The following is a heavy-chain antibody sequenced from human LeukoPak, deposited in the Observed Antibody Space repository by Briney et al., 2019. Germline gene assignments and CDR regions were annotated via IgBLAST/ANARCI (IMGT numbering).Heavy chain of an antibody. D-gene: IGHD5-12*01. V-gene: IGHV4-39*07. J-gene: IGHJ4*02. CDR2: MYYSGST. CDR3: ARSGYSGYDWNY. Sequence: SETLSLTCSVSGGSISSSSYYWGWIRQPPGKGLEWIGSMYYSGSTDYNPSLKSRVSISVDTSKNQVSLKLSSVTAGDTAVYYCARSGYSGYDWNYWGQGTLVTVSS. CDR1: GGSISSSSYY.